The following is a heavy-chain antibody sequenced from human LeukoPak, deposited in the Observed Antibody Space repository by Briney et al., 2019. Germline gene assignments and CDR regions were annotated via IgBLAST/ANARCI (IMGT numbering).Heavy chain of an antibody. J-gene: IGHJ5*02. D-gene: IGHD3-16*01. Sequence: SETLSLTCSISGDSITTNSYWWGWIRQSPGKGLEWIGSIYSSGDSYYNPSLKTRATISPDTSKNQYSLRLTSVTAADTAIYYCAGRGIWDLQIGNWFDPWGQGILVIVSS. CDR3: AGRGIWDLQIGNWFDP. V-gene: IGHV4-39*01. CDR1: GDSITTNSYW. CDR2: IYSSGDS.